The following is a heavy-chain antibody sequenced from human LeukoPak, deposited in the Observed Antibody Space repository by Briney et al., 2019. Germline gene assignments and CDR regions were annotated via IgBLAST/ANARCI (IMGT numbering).Heavy chain of an antibody. CDR1: GASITSSNYY. Sequence: SETLSLTCAVSGASITSSNYYWGWIRQPPGKGLEWIGSLYYSGSTYYNPSLKSRVTISVDTSKNQFSLKLSSVTAADTAVYYCAREDYYDSSGYYLDCWGQGTLVTVSS. CDR3: AREDYYDSSGYYLDC. CDR2: LYYSGST. D-gene: IGHD3-22*01. J-gene: IGHJ4*02. V-gene: IGHV4-39*07.